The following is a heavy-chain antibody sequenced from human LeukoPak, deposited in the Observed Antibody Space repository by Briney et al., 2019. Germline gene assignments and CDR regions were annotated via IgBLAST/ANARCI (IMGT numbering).Heavy chain of an antibody. CDR3: ATVEGYCTSTSCYRAYFQH. J-gene: IGHJ1*01. Sequence: PSETLFLTCTVSGGSISNYYWNWIRQPPGKGLEWIGYIYYSGSTNYNPSLKSRVTISVDTSKTQFSLKLSSVTAADTAVYYCATVEGYCTSTSCYRAYFQHWGQGTLVTVSS. CDR1: GGSISNYY. CDR2: IYYSGST. V-gene: IGHV4-59*01. D-gene: IGHD2-2*02.